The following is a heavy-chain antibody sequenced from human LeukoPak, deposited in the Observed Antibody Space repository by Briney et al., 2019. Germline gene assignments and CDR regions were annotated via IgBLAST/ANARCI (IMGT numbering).Heavy chain of an antibody. D-gene: IGHD3-16*01. CDR2: IGGNGET. CDR1: GLSFSSFA. V-gene: IGHV3-23*01. CDR3: ARASWVSSTDAVR. J-gene: IGHJ4*02. Sequence: PGGSLRPSCAASGLSFSSFAMSWVRQGPARGLEWVSSIGGNGETFYADSVKGRFTLYSDSSRNTVYFQLNNLRVEDTAIYYCARASWVSSTDAVRWGQGTLVTVSS.